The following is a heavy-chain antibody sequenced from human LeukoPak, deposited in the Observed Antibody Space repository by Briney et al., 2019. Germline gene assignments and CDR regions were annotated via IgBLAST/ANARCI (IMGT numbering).Heavy chain of an antibody. Sequence: GGSLRLSCATSGFTFSSYSMNWVRQAPGKGLEWVSYISSSSSTIYYADSVKGRFTISRDNAKNSLYLQMNSLRDEDTAVYYCARVGPLWFGELFTPLPYYYYGMDVWGQGTTVTVSS. D-gene: IGHD3-10*01. V-gene: IGHV3-48*02. CDR2: ISSSSSTI. CDR1: GFTFSSYS. CDR3: ARVGPLWFGELFTPLPYYYYGMDV. J-gene: IGHJ6*02.